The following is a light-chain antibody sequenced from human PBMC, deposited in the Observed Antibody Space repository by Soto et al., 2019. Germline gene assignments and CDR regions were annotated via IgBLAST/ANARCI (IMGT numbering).Light chain of an antibody. CDR1: QSLVYSDGNTY. V-gene: IGKV2-30*01. CDR3: MQGTHWPPIT. Sequence: EVLLTQSPLPLPFTLGQPASISCSSSQSLVYSDGNTYLNWFHQRPGQSPRRLIYRVSSRDSGVPDRFSGSGSGTDFTLTISRVEAEDVGIYYCMQGTHWPPITFGPGTRVDIK. J-gene: IGKJ3*01. CDR2: RVS.